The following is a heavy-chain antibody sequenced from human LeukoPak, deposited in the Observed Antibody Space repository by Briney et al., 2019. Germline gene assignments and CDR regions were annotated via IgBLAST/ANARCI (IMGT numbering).Heavy chain of an antibody. CDR2: ITPSGGT. J-gene: IGHJ4*02. V-gene: IGHV1-2*02. CDR1: GYTFTSYA. Sequence: GGSLRLSCAGSGYTFTSYAMHWVRQAPGQGLEWMGWITPSGGTNYPQKFQGRVAITRDTSITTAYMDLSRLTSDDTAVYYCARDRYGDGFAHFDYWGQGALVTVSS. D-gene: IGHD5-24*01. CDR3: ARDRYGDGFAHFDY.